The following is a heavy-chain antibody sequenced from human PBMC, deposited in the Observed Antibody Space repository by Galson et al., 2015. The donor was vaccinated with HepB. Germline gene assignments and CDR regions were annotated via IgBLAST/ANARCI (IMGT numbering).Heavy chain of an antibody. CDR1: GGSISSGGYY. J-gene: IGHJ5*02. CDR2: IYYSGST. CDR3: AREVQLETRGNWFDP. V-gene: IGHV4-31*03. Sequence: TLSLTCTVSGGSISSGGYYWSWIRQHPGKGLEWIGYIYYSGSTYYNPSLKSRVTLSVDTSKNQFSLKLSSVTAADTAVYYCAREVQLETRGNWFDPWGQGTLVTVSS. D-gene: IGHD1-1*01.